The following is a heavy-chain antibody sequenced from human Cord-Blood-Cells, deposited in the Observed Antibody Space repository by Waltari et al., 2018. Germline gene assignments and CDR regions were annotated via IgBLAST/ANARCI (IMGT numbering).Heavy chain of an antibody. CDR3: ARGRGSGSYYYFDY. Sequence: QVQLQQWGAGLLKPSETLSLTCAVYGGSFSGYYCSWIRQPPGKGLEWIGEINHSGSTNYNPSLKSRVTISVDTSKNQFSLKLSSVTAADTAVYYCARGRGSGSYYYFDYWGQGTLVTVSS. J-gene: IGHJ4*02. CDR1: GGSFSGYY. CDR2: INHSGST. D-gene: IGHD1-26*01. V-gene: IGHV4-34*01.